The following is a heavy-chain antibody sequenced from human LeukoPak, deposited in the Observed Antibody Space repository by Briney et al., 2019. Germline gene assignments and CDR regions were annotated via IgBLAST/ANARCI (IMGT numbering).Heavy chain of an antibody. D-gene: IGHD3-22*01. CDR3: ARAYSYEAYCYFDL. CDR1: GGSLSGYY. Sequence: SETLSLTCAVYGGSLSGYYWSGIRQPPAKGLEWMGEINHSGSTNYNPSLQSQVTIHEDTYKNQFYLKLTSVTAADTAVYYCARAYSYEAYCYFDLWGRGTLVTVSS. J-gene: IGHJ2*01. CDR2: INHSGST. V-gene: IGHV4-34*01.